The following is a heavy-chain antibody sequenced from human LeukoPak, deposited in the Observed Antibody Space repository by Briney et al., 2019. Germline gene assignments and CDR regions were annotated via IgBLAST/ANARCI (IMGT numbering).Heavy chain of an antibody. CDR1: GGSFSGYY. D-gene: IGHD6-13*01. CDR3: ARAGIAAAGTKAFDY. Sequence: PSETLSLTCAVYGGSFSGYYWSWIRQPPGKGLEWIGEINHSGSTNYNPSLKSRVTISVDTSKNQFSLKLSSVTAADTAVYYCARAGIAAAGTKAFDYWGQGTLVTVSS. V-gene: IGHV4-34*01. J-gene: IGHJ4*02. CDR2: INHSGST.